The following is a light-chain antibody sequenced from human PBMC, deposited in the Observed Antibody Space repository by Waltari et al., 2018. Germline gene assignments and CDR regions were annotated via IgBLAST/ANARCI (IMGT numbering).Light chain of an antibody. J-gene: IGKJ3*01. CDR3: QQANSFPFT. Sequence: DIQMTQSPSFVSASVGDSISFTCRASQSIRNWLAWYQQRPGKALKLLIYSASSVQVGVPSRFSGSGSETDFTLTISSLQPEDFATYYCQQANSFPFTFGPGTKVEIK. CDR1: QSIRNW. V-gene: IGKV1D-12*01. CDR2: SAS.